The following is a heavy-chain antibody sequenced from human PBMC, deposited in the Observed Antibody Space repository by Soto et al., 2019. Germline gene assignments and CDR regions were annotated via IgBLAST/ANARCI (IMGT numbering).Heavy chain of an antibody. D-gene: IGHD2-2*01. CDR2: ISSSSSYI. V-gene: IGHV3-21*01. J-gene: IGHJ6*03. CDR3: ASIRYCSSTSCYYYYYMDV. Sequence: GGSLRLSCAASGFTFSSYSMNWVRQAPGKGLEWVSSISSSSSYIYYADSVKGRFTISRDNAKNSLYLQMNSLRAEDTAVYYCASIRYCSSTSCYYYYYMDVWGKGTTVTVSS. CDR1: GFTFSSYS.